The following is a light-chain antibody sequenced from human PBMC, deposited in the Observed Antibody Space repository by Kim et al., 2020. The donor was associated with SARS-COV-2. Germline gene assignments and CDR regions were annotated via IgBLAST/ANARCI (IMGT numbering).Light chain of an antibody. CDR2: TAS. Sequence: ASVGDRVAITCRASQGIGTSLAWYQQRPGKAPKLLIHTASSLQTAVSSRFSGSGFGTEFSLTISSLQPDDFAIYFCQQANSYPLTFGAGTKVDIK. CDR1: QGIGTS. V-gene: IGKV1-9*01. J-gene: IGKJ4*01. CDR3: QQANSYPLT.